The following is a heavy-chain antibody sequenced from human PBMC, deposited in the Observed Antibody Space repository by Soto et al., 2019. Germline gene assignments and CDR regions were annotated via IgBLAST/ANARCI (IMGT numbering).Heavy chain of an antibody. V-gene: IGHV3-15*01. J-gene: IGHJ4*02. CDR3: TTGNPIQLWYY. CDR1: GFTFSNAW. D-gene: IGHD5-18*01. Sequence: EVQLVESGGGLVKPGGSLRLSCAASGFTFSNAWMSWVRQAPGKGLEWVGRIKSKTDGGTTDYAAPVKGRFTISRDDSKNTLYLQMNSMKTGETAVYYCTTGNPIQLWYYWGQGTLVTVSS. CDR2: IKSKTDGGTT.